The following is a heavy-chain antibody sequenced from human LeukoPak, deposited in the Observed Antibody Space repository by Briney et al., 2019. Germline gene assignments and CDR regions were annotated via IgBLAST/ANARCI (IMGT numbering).Heavy chain of an antibody. D-gene: IGHD6-13*01. CDR1: GYTFTSYY. Sequence: ASVKVSCKASGYTFTSYYMHWVRQAPGQGLEWMGIINPSGGSTSYAQKFQGRVTMTRDTSTSTVYMELSSLRSEDTAVYYCARDHSSSWYNYYYMDVWGKGTTVTISS. CDR2: INPSGGST. V-gene: IGHV1-46*01. CDR3: ARDHSSSWYNYYYMDV. J-gene: IGHJ6*03.